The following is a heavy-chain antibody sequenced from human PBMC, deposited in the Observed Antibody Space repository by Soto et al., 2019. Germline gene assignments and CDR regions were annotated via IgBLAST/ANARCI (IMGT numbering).Heavy chain of an antibody. D-gene: IGHD6-19*01. Sequence: VQLVESGGGVVQPGWSLRLSCAASGFTFSDYAMHWVRKAPGKGLEWVAVVSHDGRNTHYADSVKGRFTISRDSSKNTVCLEMTSLRAEDTAVYYCAKGGRQWLVTSDFNYWVQGALVTVSS. V-gene: IGHV3-30*18. J-gene: IGHJ4*02. CDR2: VSHDGRNT. CDR1: GFTFSDYA. CDR3: AKGGRQWLVTSDFNY.